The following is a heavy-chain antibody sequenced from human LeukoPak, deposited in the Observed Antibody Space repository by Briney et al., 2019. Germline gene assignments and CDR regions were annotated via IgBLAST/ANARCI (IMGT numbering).Heavy chain of an antibody. D-gene: IGHD5-12*01. J-gene: IGHJ4*02. V-gene: IGHV3-30*03. CDR2: ISYDGIMAFISFDGSNR. CDR3: ARVPLYSGYAYKDY. Sequence: GGSLRLSCAASGFTFSNYGMHWVRQAPGKGLEWVAFISYDGIMAFISFDGSNRHYVDSAKGRFTISRDNAQNSLYLQMNSLRAEDTAVYYCARVPLYSGYAYKDYWGQGTLVTVSS. CDR1: GFTFSNYG.